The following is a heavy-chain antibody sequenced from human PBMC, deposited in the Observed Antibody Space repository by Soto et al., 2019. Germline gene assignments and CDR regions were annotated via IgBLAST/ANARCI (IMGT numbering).Heavy chain of an antibody. Sequence: GGSLRLSCAASGFTFSNAWMSWVRQAPGKGLEWVGRIKSKTDGGTTDYAAPVKGRFTISRDDSKNTLYLQMNSLKTEDTAVYYCTTDYDYRSGVDYWGQGTLVTVSS. CDR3: TTDYDYRSGVDY. V-gene: IGHV3-15*01. D-gene: IGHD3-16*01. J-gene: IGHJ4*02. CDR1: GFTFSNAW. CDR2: IKSKTDGGTT.